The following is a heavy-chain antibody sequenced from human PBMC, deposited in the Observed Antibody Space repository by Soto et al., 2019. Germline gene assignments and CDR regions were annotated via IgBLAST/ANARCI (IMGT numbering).Heavy chain of an antibody. CDR3: AREMGACSDSSCYPGPYDS. CDR2: ITSKSTTI. V-gene: IGHV3-48*02. J-gene: IGHJ1*01. D-gene: IGHD3-16*01. Sequence: GGSLRLSCAASGFTSTSYSMNWVRQAPGQGLEWVSYITSKSTTIKYADSVKGRFTVSRDNAKNSLYLQLNSLRDEDTAVYYCAREMGACSDSSCYPGPYDSWGQGTLVTVSS. CDR1: GFTSTSYS.